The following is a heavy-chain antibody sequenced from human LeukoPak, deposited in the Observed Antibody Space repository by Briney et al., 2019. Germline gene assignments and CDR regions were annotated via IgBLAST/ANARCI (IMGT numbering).Heavy chain of an antibody. J-gene: IGHJ4*02. CDR3: ARDGLNYDFWIGRGPFDY. Sequence: GGSLRLSCAASGFTFSSYEMNWVRQAPGKGLEWVSYISSSGSTIYYADSVKGRFTISRDNAKNSLYLQMNSLRAEDTAVYYCARDGLNYDFWIGRGPFDYWGQGTLVTVSS. V-gene: IGHV3-48*03. D-gene: IGHD3-3*01. CDR2: ISSSGSTI. CDR1: GFTFSSYE.